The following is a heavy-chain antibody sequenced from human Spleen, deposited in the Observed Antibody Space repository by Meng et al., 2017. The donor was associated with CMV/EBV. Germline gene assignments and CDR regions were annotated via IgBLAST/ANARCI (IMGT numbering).Heavy chain of an antibody. CDR1: GFRFSDDY. Sequence: AASGFRFSDDYRTWIRQAPGKGLEWISYISSSGSIIHYEDSVKGRFTISRDNAKNSLYLQMNNLRVDDTAVYFCARDFSAVHNWLDSWGQGTLVTVSS. CDR2: ISSSGSII. V-gene: IGHV3-11*04. J-gene: IGHJ5*01. D-gene: IGHD1-26*01. CDR3: ARDFSAVHNWLDS.